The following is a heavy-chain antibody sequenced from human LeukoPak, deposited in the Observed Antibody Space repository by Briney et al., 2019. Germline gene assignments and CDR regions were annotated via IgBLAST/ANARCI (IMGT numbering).Heavy chain of an antibody. CDR2: ISGIATGGNT. Sequence: GGSLRLSCAPSGFTFTDYAMNWVRQAPGKGLEWVSAISGIATGGNTYYRDSVKGQFTISRDNSKNKLYLEMNSLRAEDTAVYYCAKGTTDYGSGYGMDVWGKGTTVTVSS. V-gene: IGHV3-23*01. CDR1: GFTFTDYA. J-gene: IGHJ6*04. D-gene: IGHD3-10*01. CDR3: AKGTTDYGSGYGMDV.